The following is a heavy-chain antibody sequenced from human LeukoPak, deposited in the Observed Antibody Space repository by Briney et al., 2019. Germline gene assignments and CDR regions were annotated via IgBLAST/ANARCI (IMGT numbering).Heavy chain of an antibody. CDR1: GGSISSYY. D-gene: IGHD6-13*01. Sequence: PSETLSLTCTVSGGSISSYYWSWIRQPPGKGLEWIGYIYYSGSTNYNPSLKSRVTISVDTSKNQFSLKLSSVTAADTAVYYCARVAGIAAAGTSAYGMDVWGQGTTVTVSS. J-gene: IGHJ6*02. CDR3: ARVAGIAAAGTSAYGMDV. V-gene: IGHV4-59*01. CDR2: IYYSGST.